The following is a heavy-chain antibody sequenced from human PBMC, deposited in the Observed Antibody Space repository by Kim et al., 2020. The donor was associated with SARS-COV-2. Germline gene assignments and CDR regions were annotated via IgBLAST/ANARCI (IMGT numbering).Heavy chain of an antibody. Sequence: ADSVKGRFTISRDNAKNSLYLQMNSLRAEDTAVYYCARGRYYYDSTGTVDYWGQGTLVTVSS. V-gene: IGHV3-11*06. J-gene: IGHJ4*02. CDR3: ARGRYYYDSTGTVDY. D-gene: IGHD3-22*01.